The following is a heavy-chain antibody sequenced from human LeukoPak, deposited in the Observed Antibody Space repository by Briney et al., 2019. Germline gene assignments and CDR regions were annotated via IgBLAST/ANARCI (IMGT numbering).Heavy chain of an antibody. CDR2: ICSGGKT. J-gene: IGHJ4*02. Sequence: GGSLRLSCAASGFTVSSNYMSWVRQAPGKGLEWVSVICSGGKTYYADSVKGRFTISRDNSKNTLYLQMNSLRAEDTAVYYCARVYELLFVYWGQGTLVTVSS. D-gene: IGHD2-21*02. CDR3: ARVYELLFVY. V-gene: IGHV3-53*01. CDR1: GFTVSSNY.